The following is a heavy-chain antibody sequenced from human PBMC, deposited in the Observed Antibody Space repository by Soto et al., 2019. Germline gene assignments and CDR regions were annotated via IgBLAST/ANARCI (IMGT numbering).Heavy chain of an antibody. D-gene: IGHD5-18*01. CDR2: IYHSGST. CDR1: GGSISSSNW. J-gene: IGHJ6*02. CDR3: AREIPDTAMGYYYYGMDV. V-gene: IGHV4-4*02. Sequence: PSETLSLTCAVSGGSISSSNWWSWVRQPPGKGLEWIGEIYHSGSTNYNPSLKSRVTISVDKSKNQFSLKLSSVTAADTAVYYRAREIPDTAMGYYYYGMDVWGQGTTVTVSS.